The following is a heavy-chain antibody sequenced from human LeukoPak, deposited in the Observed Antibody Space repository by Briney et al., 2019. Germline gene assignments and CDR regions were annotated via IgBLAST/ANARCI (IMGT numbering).Heavy chain of an antibody. Sequence: SETLSLTCTASGGSISSYYWSWIRQPPGKGLEWIGYIYYSGSTNYNPSLKSRVTISVDTSKNQFSLKLSSVTAADTAVYYCARRRYSNYATDGPNWFDPWGQGTLVTVSS. V-gene: IGHV4-59*08. CDR3: ARRRYSNYATDGPNWFDP. CDR2: IYYSGST. J-gene: IGHJ5*02. D-gene: IGHD4-11*01. CDR1: GGSISSYY.